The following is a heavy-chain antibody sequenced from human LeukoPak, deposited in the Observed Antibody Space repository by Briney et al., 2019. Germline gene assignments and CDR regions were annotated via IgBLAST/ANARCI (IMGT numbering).Heavy chain of an antibody. CDR3: ARHEGYSSSAEVY. V-gene: IGHV5-10-1*01. J-gene: IGHJ4*02. CDR2: IGPSDAYT. CDR1: GYSFTSYW. D-gene: IGHD6-13*01. Sequence: GESLKISCKGSGYSFTSYWISWVRQMPGKGLEWMGRIGPSDAYTNYSPSSQGHVTISSDKSIKTAYLQWSSLKASDTAMYYCARHEGYSSSAEVYWGQGTLVTVSS.